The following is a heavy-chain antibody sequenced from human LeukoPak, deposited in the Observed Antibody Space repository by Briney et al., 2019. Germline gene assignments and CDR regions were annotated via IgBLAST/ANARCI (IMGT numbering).Heavy chain of an antibody. J-gene: IGHJ4*02. CDR1: GGTFSSYA. CDR3: ARTIEGYSSGQLDY. Sequence: GASVKVSCKASGGTFSSYAMSWVRQAPGRGLEWMGRIIPIFGTANYAQKFQGRVTITTDESTSTAYMELSSLRSEDTAVYYCARTIEGYSSGQLDYWGQGTLVTVSS. V-gene: IGHV1-69*05. CDR2: IIPIFGTA. D-gene: IGHD6-19*01.